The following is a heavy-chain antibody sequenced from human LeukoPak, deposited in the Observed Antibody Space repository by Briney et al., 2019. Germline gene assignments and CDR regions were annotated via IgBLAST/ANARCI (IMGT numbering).Heavy chain of an antibody. Sequence: GGSLSLSCAASGFTLSSYAMIYLRQPTGKGLEWGSAINCSGSSTYYAASVKGRFTISSDNTKNTLYLQMNSLRAEDTAVYYCAKDLSTVTNWFDPGGQGTLVTVSS. V-gene: IGHV3-23*01. J-gene: IGHJ5*02. CDR3: AKDLSTVTNWFDP. CDR1: GFTLSSYA. CDR2: INCSGSST. D-gene: IGHD4-17*01.